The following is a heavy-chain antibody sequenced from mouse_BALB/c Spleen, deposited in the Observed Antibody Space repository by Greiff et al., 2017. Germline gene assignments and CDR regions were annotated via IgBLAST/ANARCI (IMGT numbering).Heavy chain of an antibody. J-gene: IGHJ2*01. CDR2: ISSGSSTT. CDR1: GFTFSSFG. CDR3: ARSGYYGNLYYFDY. V-gene: IGHV5-17*02. D-gene: IGHD2-1*01. Sequence: EVQLVESGGGLVQPGGSRKLSCAASGFTFSSFGMHWVRQAPEKGLEWVAYISSGSSTTYYADTVKGRFTISRDNPKNTLFLQMSSLRSEDTAMYYCARSGYYGNLYYFDYWGQGTTLTVSS.